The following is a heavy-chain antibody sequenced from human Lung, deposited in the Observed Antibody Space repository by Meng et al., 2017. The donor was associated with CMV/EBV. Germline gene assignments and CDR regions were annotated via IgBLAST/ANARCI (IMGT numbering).Heavy chain of an antibody. J-gene: IGHJ5*01. CDR1: GGVINVYY. D-gene: IGHD3-10*02. Sequence: SETLSLTCAVSGGVINVYYWSWIRQPPGKGLEWVGSISYDGTTSYNPSLNSRVTISLDTSKSQFSLKLTSVTAADTALYYCAGLLPSGKYVHHWFAPWGQGTLVXVSS. CDR3: AGLLPSGKYVHHWFAP. CDR2: ISYDGTT. V-gene: IGHV4-59*12.